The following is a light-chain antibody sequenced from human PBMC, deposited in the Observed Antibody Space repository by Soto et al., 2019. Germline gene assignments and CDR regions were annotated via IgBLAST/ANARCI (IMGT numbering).Light chain of an antibody. J-gene: IGKJ4*01. Sequence: EIVMTQSPATLSLSPGERATLSCRASQSVSSNLAWYQQKPGQAPRLLIYGASTRATGIPARFSGSGSGTDFSLIISSLQSEDFAVYYCQQYNNWPPLTFSGGTKVEIK. CDR3: QQYNNWPPLT. CDR1: QSVSSN. V-gene: IGKV3-15*01. CDR2: GAS.